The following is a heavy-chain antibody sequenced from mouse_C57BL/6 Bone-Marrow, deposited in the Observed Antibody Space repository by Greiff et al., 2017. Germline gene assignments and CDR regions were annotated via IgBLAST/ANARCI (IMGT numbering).Heavy chain of an antibody. J-gene: IGHJ2*01. CDR3: AREGRWLLLCYFDY. CDR2: IYPGSGST. Sequence: VKLMESGPELVKPGASVKISCKASGYTFTDYYINWVKQRPGQGLEWIGWIYPGSGSTNYNEKFKGKATLTVDKSSSTAYMLLSSLTSEDSAVYFCAREGRWLLLCYFDYWGQGTTLTVSS. D-gene: IGHD2-3*01. V-gene: IGHV1-75*01. CDR1: GYTFTDYY.